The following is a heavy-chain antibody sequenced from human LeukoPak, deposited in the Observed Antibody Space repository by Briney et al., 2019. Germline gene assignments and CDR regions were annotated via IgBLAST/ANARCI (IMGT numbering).Heavy chain of an antibody. CDR3: ASLVGYSYGRLDY. J-gene: IGHJ4*02. CDR2: LYYSGST. D-gene: IGHD5-18*01. V-gene: IGHV4-39*07. Sequence: PSETLSLTCTVSGGSISSSSYSWGWIRQPPGKGLEWIGSLYYSGSTYYNPSLKSRVTISVDTSKNQLSLKLSSVTAADTAVYYCASLVGYSYGRLDYWGQGTLVTVSS. CDR1: GGSISSSSYS.